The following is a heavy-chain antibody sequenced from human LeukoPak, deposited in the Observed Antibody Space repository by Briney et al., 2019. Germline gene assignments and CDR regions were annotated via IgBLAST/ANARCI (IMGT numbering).Heavy chain of an antibody. V-gene: IGHV1-69*06. J-gene: IGHJ4*02. CDR1: GGTFSGYA. Sequence: GASVKVSCKASGGTFSGYAISWVRQAPGQGLEWMGGIIPIFGTTNYAQKFQGRVTITADKSTSTAYMELSSLRSEDTAVYYCASTLIEGCSGCQNPGDYWGQGTLVTVSS. CDR2: IIPIFGTT. D-gene: IGHD6-19*01. CDR3: ASTLIEGCSGCQNPGDY.